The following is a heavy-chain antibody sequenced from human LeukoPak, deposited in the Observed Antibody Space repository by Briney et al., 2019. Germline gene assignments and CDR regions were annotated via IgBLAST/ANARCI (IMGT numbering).Heavy chain of an antibody. CDR2: MNPNSGNT. V-gene: IGHV1-8*03. J-gene: IGHJ4*02. CDR1: GGTFSSYD. D-gene: IGHD2-8*01. CDR3: AREGYCTNGVCYGDY. Sequence: ASVKVSCKASGGTFSSYDINWVRQATGQGLEWMGWMNPNSGNTGYAQKFQGRVTITRNTSISTAYMELSSLRSEDTAVYYCAREGYCTNGVCYGDYWGQGTLVTVSS.